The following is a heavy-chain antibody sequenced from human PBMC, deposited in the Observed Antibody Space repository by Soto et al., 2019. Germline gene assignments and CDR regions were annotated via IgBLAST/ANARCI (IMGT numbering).Heavy chain of an antibody. CDR1: GRANICVD. Sequence: LQTQIRTSTCWGRANICVDCSWIRKHPGKGLEWIGYIYYSGSTNYNPSLKSRVTISVDTSKNQFSLKLSSVTAADTAVYYCARDAMTTVIPYYYYFGMDVWGQGTTVTVSS. J-gene: IGHJ6*02. D-gene: IGHD4-17*01. CDR2: IYYSGST. CDR3: ARDAMTTVIPYYYYFGMDV. V-gene: IGHV4-59*01.